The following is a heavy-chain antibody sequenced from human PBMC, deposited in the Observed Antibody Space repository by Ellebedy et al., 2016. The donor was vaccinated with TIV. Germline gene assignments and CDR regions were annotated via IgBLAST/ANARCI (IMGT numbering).Heavy chain of an antibody. CDR3: ARHRGGAGADDALDI. CDR1: GGSFSGYY. Sequence: SETLSLTXAVYGGSFSGYYWSWIRQPPGKGLEWIGEINHSGSTNYNPSLKSRVTISVDTSKNQFSLKLSSVTAADTAVYYCARHRGGAGADDALDIWGQGTMVTVSS. V-gene: IGHV4-34*01. CDR2: INHSGST. D-gene: IGHD3-10*01. J-gene: IGHJ3*02.